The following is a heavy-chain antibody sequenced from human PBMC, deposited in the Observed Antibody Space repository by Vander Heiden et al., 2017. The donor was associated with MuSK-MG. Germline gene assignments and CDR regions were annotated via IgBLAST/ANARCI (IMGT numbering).Heavy chain of an antibody. Sequence: EVQLLESGGGLVQPGGSLRLTCAAPGLTFSSYARSWVRQAPGKGLEWVSAISGSGGSTYYADSVKGRFTISRDNSKNTLYLQMNSLRAEDTAVYYCAKARVVAATPNDYWGQGTLVTVSS. CDR3: AKARVVAATPNDY. CDR2: ISGSGGST. V-gene: IGHV3-23*01. J-gene: IGHJ4*02. D-gene: IGHD2-15*01. CDR1: GLTFSSYA.